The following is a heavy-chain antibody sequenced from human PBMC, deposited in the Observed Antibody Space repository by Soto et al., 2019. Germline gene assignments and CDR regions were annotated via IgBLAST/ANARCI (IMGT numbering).Heavy chain of an antibody. Sequence: EVQLVESGGGLVQPGGSLRLSCAGSGFTLSDHYIDWVRQAPGKGLEWVGRSRDKAQGYSTAYAASVKGRFTTSRDESKNSVYLQMNSLKTEDTAVYYCTTAYVYGGTPGEGSWGQGTLVTVSS. CDR3: TTAYVYGGTPGEGS. CDR1: GFTLSDHY. V-gene: IGHV3-72*01. J-gene: IGHJ5*02. CDR2: SRDKAQGYST. D-gene: IGHD4-17*01.